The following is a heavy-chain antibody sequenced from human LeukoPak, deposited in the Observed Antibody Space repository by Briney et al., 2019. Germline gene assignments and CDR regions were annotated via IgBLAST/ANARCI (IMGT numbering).Heavy chain of an antibody. CDR1: GYTFTSYG. J-gene: IGHJ6*02. Sequence: GASVTVSCKASGYTFTSYGISWVRQAPGQGLEWMGWISAYNGNTNYAQKPQGRVTMTTDTSTSTAYMELRSLRSDDTAVYYCARPDWRDLYYGMDVWGQGTTVTVSS. D-gene: IGHD3-3*01. CDR3: ARPDWRDLYYGMDV. CDR2: ISAYNGNT. V-gene: IGHV1-18*01.